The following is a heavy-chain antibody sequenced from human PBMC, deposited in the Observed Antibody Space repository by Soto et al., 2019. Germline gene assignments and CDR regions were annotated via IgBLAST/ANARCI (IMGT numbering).Heavy chain of an antibody. J-gene: IGHJ4*02. Sequence: QVQLQESGPGLVKPSQTLSLTCTVSGGSISSGNYYWSWIRQPPGKGLEWIGFISYSGSTYYSTYLKGRVTISVDTSKSQFSLNLSFVTAADTAVYYCATMGTPATGLYFFDYWGQGSLVTVSS. V-gene: IGHV4-30-4*01. CDR2: ISYSGST. CDR3: ATMGTPATGLYFFDY. D-gene: IGHD2-15*01. CDR1: GGSISSGNYY.